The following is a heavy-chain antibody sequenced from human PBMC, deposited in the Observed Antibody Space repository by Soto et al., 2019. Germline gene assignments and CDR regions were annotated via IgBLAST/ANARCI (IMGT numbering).Heavy chain of an antibody. CDR3: APYCSSTSCLFGTFDP. CDR2: IYHSGST. V-gene: IGHV4-30-2*01. CDR1: GGSISSGGYS. D-gene: IGHD2-2*01. J-gene: IGHJ5*02. Sequence: SETLSLTCSVSGGSISSGGYSWSWIRHPPVKGLEWIGYIYHSGSTYYNPSLKSRVTISVDRSKNQFSLKLSSVTAADTAVHYCAPYCSSTSCLFGTFDPWGQGTLVTVSS.